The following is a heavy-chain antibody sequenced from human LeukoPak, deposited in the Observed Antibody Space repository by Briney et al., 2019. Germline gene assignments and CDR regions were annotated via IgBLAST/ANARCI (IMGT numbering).Heavy chain of an antibody. D-gene: IGHD3-22*01. V-gene: IGHV4-59*01. J-gene: IGHJ4*02. CDR2: IYYSGST. Sequence: SETLSLTCTVSGGSISSYYWSWIRQPPGKGLEWIGYIYYSGSTNYNPSLKSRVTISVDTSKNQFSLKLSSVTAADTAVYYCARESYDSSGYYCFDYWGQGTLVTVSS. CDR1: GGSISSYY. CDR3: ARESYDSSGYYCFDY.